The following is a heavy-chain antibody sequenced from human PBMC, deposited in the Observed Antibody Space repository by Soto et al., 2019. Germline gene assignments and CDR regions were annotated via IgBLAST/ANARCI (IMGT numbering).Heavy chain of an antibody. J-gene: IGHJ4*02. CDR1: GGSFSGYY. D-gene: IGHD5-18*01. CDR2: INHSGST. V-gene: IGHV4-34*01. Sequence: QVQLQQWGAGLLKPSETLSLTCAVYGGSFSGYYWSWIRQPLGKGLEWIGEINHSGSTNYNPSLKSRVTISVDTSKNQFSLKLSSVTAADTAVYYCASTVDTAMVSVYWGQGTLVTVSS. CDR3: ASTVDTAMVSVY.